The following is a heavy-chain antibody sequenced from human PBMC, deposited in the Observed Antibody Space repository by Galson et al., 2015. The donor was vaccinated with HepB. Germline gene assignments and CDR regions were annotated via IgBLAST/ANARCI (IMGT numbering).Heavy chain of an antibody. J-gene: IGHJ4*02. CDR3: AKGRPERPPEHRGYDLPDY. Sequence: SLRLSCAASGFTFSSYAMNWVRQAPGKGLEWVSGIGVNDGSIYYANSVKGRFTISRDNSKNTLYLQVNGLRVEDTAIYYCAKGRPERPPEHRGYDLPDYWGQGTLATVSS. D-gene: IGHD5-12*01. V-gene: IGHV3-23*01. CDR2: IGVNDGSI. CDR1: GFTFSSYA.